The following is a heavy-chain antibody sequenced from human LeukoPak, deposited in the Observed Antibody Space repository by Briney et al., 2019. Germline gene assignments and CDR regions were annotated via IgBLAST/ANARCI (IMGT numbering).Heavy chain of an antibody. Sequence: SETLSLTCAGSSDSSSSSNWWSWVRQPPGKGLEWIGEIYHSGSTNYNPSLKSRVTISVDKSTNQFSLKLSSVPAADTAVYYCARVGYGDYGGLDYWGQGTLVTVSS. D-gene: IGHD4-17*01. J-gene: IGHJ4*02. CDR3: ARVGYGDYGGLDY. CDR1: SDSSSSSNW. V-gene: IGHV4-4*02. CDR2: IYHSGST.